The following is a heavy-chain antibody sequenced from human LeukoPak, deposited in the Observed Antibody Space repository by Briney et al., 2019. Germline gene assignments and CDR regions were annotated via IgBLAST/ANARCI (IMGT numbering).Heavy chain of an antibody. Sequence: PSETLSLTCTVSGGSISSSSYYWGWIRQPPGKGLEWIGSIYYSGSTYYNPSLKSRVTISVDTSKNQFSLKLSSVTAADTAVYYCARDYCSSTSCYGAFDIWGQGTMVTVSS. J-gene: IGHJ3*02. CDR3: ARDYCSSTSCYGAFDI. D-gene: IGHD2-2*01. CDR2: IYYSGST. V-gene: IGHV4-39*07. CDR1: GGSISSSSYY.